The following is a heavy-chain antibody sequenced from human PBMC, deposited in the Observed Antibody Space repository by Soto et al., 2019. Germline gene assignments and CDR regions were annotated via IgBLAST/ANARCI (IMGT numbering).Heavy chain of an antibody. Sequence: QVQLVQSGAEVKKPGSSVKVSCKASGGTFSSYTISWVRQAPGQGLEWMGRIIPILGIANYEQKFQGRVTTTADKSTSTASLELSSLRSEDTAVYYCARDPTTYYYYYGMDVWGQGTTVTVSS. D-gene: IGHD1-26*01. J-gene: IGHJ6*02. CDR1: GGTFSSYT. V-gene: IGHV1-69*08. CDR3: ARDPTTYYYYYGMDV. CDR2: IIPILGIA.